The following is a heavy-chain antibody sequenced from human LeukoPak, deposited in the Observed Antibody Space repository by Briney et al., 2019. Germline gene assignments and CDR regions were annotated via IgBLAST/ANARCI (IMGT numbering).Heavy chain of an antibody. CDR3: ARGTTVTTPFGY. J-gene: IGHJ4*02. V-gene: IGHV3-30-3*01. CDR2: ISYDGSNK. CDR1: GFTFSSYA. D-gene: IGHD4-17*01. Sequence: PGRSLRLSCAASGFTFSSYAMHWVRQAPGKGLEWVAVISYDGSNKYYADSVKGRFTISRDNSKNTLYLQMNSLRAEDTAVYYCARGTTVTTPFGYWGQGTLVTVSS.